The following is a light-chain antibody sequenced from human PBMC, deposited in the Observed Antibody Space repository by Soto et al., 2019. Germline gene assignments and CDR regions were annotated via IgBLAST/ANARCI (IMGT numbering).Light chain of an antibody. J-gene: IGLJ1*01. V-gene: IGLV2-14*01. CDR1: SSDVGTYDY. Sequence: QSVLTQPASVSGSPGQSIAISCTGTSSDVGTYDYVSWYQPYPDKAPKLIIYEVTQRPSGVSNRFSGSKSGNTASLTISGLQAEDEADNYCSSHTSVNTRVFGTGTKVTVL. CDR3: SSHTSVNTRV. CDR2: EVT.